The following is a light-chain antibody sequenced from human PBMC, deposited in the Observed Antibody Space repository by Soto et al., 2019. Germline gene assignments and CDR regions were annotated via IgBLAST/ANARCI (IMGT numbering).Light chain of an antibody. CDR2: DAS. J-gene: IGKJ4*01. CDR1: QSISNW. Sequence: DIQMTQTPSTLSASVGDRVTIICRASQSISNWLAWYQQKPGKVPKFLIYDASTLESGVPSRFSGSASGTEFTLTINGLQPDDFATYYCQQYDTYPLTFGGGTKV. V-gene: IGKV1-5*02. CDR3: QQYDTYPLT.